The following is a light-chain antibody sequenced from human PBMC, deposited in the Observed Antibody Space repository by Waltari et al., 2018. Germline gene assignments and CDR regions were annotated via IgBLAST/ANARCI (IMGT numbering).Light chain of an antibody. CDR1: QSVSSY. Sequence: EIVLTQSPATLSLSPGERATLSCKASQSVSSYLAWYQQKPGQAPRLLIYDASNRATGIPARFSGSGSGTDFTLTISSLEPEDFAVYYCQQRSNWFFLTFGGGTKVEIK. J-gene: IGKJ4*01. CDR2: DAS. CDR3: QQRSNWFFLT. V-gene: IGKV3-11*01.